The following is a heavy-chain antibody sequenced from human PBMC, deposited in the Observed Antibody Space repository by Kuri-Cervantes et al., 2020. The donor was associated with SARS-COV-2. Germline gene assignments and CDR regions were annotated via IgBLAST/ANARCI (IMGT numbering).Heavy chain of an antibody. Sequence: GESLKISCAASGFTFSNSDMNWVRQAPGKGLEWVSAISGSGGSTYYADSVKGRFTISRDNSKNTLYLQMNSLRAEDTAVYYCARGYDFWNGYYDYWGQGTLVTVSS. V-gene: IGHV3-23*01. CDR2: ISGSGGST. J-gene: IGHJ4*02. D-gene: IGHD3/OR15-3a*01. CDR1: GFTFSNSD. CDR3: ARGYDFWNGYYDY.